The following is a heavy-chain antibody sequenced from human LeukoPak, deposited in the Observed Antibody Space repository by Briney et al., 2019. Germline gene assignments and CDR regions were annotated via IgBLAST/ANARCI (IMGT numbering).Heavy chain of an antibody. CDR2: ISYDGSNK. J-gene: IGHJ4*02. CDR3: AREHYYDTSGYYGDFDY. D-gene: IGHD3-22*01. Sequence: GGSLRLSCAASGFTFSSYIMHWVRQAPGKGLEWVALISYDGSNKYYADSVKGRFTVSRDNSKNTLYLQMDNLRAEDTAIYYCAREHYYDTSGYYGDFDYWGLGTLVTVSS. CDR1: GFTFSSYI. V-gene: IGHV3-30-3*01.